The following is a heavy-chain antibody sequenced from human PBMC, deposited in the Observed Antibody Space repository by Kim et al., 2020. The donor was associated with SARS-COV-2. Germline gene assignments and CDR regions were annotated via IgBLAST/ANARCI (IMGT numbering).Heavy chain of an antibody. D-gene: IGHD3-10*01. CDR3: ARHYYGSGSLDY. CDR2: IIPIFGTA. V-gene: IGHV1-69*13. CDR1: GGTFSSYA. Sequence: SVKVSCKASGGTFSSYAISWVRQAPGQGLEWMGGIIPIFGTANYAQKFQGRVTITADESTSTAYMELSSLRSEDTAVYYGARHYYGSGSLDYWGQGTLVTGSS. J-gene: IGHJ4*02.